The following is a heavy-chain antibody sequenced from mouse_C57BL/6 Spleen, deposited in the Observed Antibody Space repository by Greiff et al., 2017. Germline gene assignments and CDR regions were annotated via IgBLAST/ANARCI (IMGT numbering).Heavy chain of an antibody. CDR3: AIYDDDGPGFAY. CDR2: IWGDGST. V-gene: IGHV2-3*01. D-gene: IGHD2-4*01. CDR1: GFSLTSYG. J-gene: IGHJ3*01. Sequence: VQLVESGPGLVAPSPSLSITCTVSGFSLTSYGVSWVRQPPGKGLEWLGVIWGDGSTNYHSALISRLSISKDNSKSQVFLQLNSLLTDDTAAYYCAIYDDDGPGFAYWGQGTLVTVSA.